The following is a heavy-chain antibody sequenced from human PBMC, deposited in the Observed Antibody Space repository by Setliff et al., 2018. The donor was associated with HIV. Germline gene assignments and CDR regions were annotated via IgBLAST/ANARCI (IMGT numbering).Heavy chain of an antibody. CDR1: GFTFNDYA. CDR2: ITWNSDNT. Sequence: PGGSLRLSCAASGFTFNDYAMHWVRQPPGKGLEWVSGITWNSDNTYYADSVKGRFTISRDNAKNSVYLQMTSLRPEDTAFYCCVKDGTLIGRYYQFFDAWGKGIMVTVS. J-gene: IGHJ6*03. CDR3: VKDGTLIGRYYQFFDA. V-gene: IGHV3-9*01. D-gene: IGHD1-26*01.